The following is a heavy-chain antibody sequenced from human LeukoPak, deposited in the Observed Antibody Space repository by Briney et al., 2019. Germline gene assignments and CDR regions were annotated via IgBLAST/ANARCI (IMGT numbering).Heavy chain of an antibody. Sequence: PGGSLTLSCAASGFTFSSYGMHWVRQAPGKGLEWVAVISYDGSNKYYADSVKGRFTISRDNSKNTLYLQMNSLRAEDTAVYYCAKDQGIYVYDPPGHYMDVWGKGTTVTVSS. CDR3: AKDQGIYVYDPPGHYMDV. D-gene: IGHD5/OR15-5a*01. CDR2: ISYDGSNK. J-gene: IGHJ6*03. V-gene: IGHV3-30*18. CDR1: GFTFSSYG.